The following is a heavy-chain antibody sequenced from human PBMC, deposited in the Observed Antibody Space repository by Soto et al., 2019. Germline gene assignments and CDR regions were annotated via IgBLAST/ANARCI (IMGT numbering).Heavy chain of an antibody. CDR2: MNPNSGNT. CDR1: GCTFTSYD. Sequence: GASVKVSCKASGCTFTSYDINWVRQATGKGLEWMGWMNPNSGNTGYAQKFQGRVTMTRNTSISTAYMELSSLRSEDTAVYYCARGHSGYDYGYYYYYMDVWGKGTTVTVSS. J-gene: IGHJ6*03. V-gene: IGHV1-8*01. D-gene: IGHD5-12*01. CDR3: ARGHSGYDYGYYYYYMDV.